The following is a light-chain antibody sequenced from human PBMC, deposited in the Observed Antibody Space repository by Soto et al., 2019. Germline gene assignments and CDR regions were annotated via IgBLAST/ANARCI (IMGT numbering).Light chain of an antibody. CDR1: QSVPSTY. CDR2: GTS. V-gene: IGKV3-20*01. CDR3: QQYGSSSLMYT. J-gene: IGKJ2*01. Sequence: VLSQSPAILSLSPGERATLSCRASQSVPSTYFAWYQQKAGQPPRLLISGTSNRATGIPDRFSGSGSGTDFTLTISRLEPEDFAVYFCQQYGSSSLMYTFGQGTKLEIK.